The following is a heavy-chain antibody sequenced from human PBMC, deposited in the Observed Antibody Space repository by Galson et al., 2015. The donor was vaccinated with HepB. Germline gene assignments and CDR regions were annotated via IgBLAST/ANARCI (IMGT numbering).Heavy chain of an antibody. Sequence: SLRLSCAASGFTFSSYAMSWVRQAPGKGLEWVSAISGSGGSAYYADSVKGRFTISRDNSKNTLYLQMNSLRAEDTAVYYCAKDGRSSGWYMQEYYYYGMDVWGQGTTVTVSS. J-gene: IGHJ6*02. CDR1: GFTFSSYA. CDR3: AKDGRSSGWYMQEYYYYGMDV. V-gene: IGHV3-23*01. D-gene: IGHD6-19*01. CDR2: ISGSGGSA.